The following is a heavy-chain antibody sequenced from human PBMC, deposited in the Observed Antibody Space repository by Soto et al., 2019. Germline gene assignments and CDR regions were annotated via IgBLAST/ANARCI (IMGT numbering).Heavy chain of an antibody. CDR1: GFTFSSYG. V-gene: IGHV3-30*18. CDR2: ISYDGSNK. Sequence: PGGSLRLSCAASGFTFSSYGMHWVRQAPGKGLEWVAVISYDGSNKYYADSVKGRFTISRDNSKNTLYLQMNSLRAEDTAVYYCAKDLYSSSGTRGHYYYGMDVWGKGTTVRVSS. J-gene: IGHJ6*04. D-gene: IGHD6-13*01. CDR3: AKDLYSSSGTRGHYYYGMDV.